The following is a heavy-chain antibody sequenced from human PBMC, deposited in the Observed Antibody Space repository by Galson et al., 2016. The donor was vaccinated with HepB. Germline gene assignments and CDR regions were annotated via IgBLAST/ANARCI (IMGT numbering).Heavy chain of an antibody. J-gene: IGHJ4*02. CDR1: GFTFSSYA. D-gene: IGHD6-19*01. Sequence: SLRLSCAGSGFTFSSYAMSWVRQAPGKGLEWVSTVSGGGGNSYYADSVKGRFTISRDNSKNTLNLQMSSLRAGDTAIYYCAKGPRINGWLYFDYWSQGTLVTVSS. CDR2: VSGGGGNS. V-gene: IGHV3-23*01. CDR3: AKGPRINGWLYFDY.